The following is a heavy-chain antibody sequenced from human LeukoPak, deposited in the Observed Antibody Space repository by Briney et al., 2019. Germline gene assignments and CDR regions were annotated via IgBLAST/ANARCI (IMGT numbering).Heavy chain of an antibody. Sequence: PGGSLRLSCAASGFTFSSYAMHWVRQAPGKGLEWVAVISYDGSNKYYADSVKGRFTISRDNSENTLYLQMNSLRAEDTAVCYCARTSYCGGDCYSGFDYWGQGTLVTVSS. CDR2: ISYDGSNK. CDR1: GFTFSSYA. D-gene: IGHD2-21*02. V-gene: IGHV3-30*04. CDR3: ARTSYCGGDCYSGFDY. J-gene: IGHJ4*02.